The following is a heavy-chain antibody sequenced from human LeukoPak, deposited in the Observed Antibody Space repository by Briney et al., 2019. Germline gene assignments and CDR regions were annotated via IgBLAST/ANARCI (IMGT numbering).Heavy chain of an antibody. CDR2: IWYDGSKK. V-gene: IGHV3-33*06. CDR1: GFTFSTYG. J-gene: IGHJ4*02. D-gene: IGHD3-3*01. CDR3: AKERDDFWSGSVY. Sequence: GGSLRLSCAASGFTFSTYGVHWVRQAPGKGLEWVALIWYDGSKKYYADSVKGRFTISRDNSKNTLYLQMNSLRAEDTAVYYCAKERDDFWSGSVYWGQGTLVTVSS.